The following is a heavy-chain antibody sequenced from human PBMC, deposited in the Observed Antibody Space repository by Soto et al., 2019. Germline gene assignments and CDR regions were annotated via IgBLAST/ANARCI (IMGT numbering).Heavy chain of an antibody. CDR1: GGSISSYY. Sequence: SETLSLTCTVSGGSISSYYWSWIRQPPGKGLEWIGYIYYSGSTNYNPSLKSRVTISVDTSKNQFSLKLSSVTAADTAVYYCARDSLGGSWYGIDYWGQGTLVTVSS. V-gene: IGHV4-59*01. CDR3: ARDSLGGSWYGIDY. CDR2: IYYSGST. J-gene: IGHJ4*02. D-gene: IGHD6-13*01.